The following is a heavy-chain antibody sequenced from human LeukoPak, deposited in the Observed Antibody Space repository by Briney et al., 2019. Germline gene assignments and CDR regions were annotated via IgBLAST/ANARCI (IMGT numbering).Heavy chain of an antibody. D-gene: IGHD3-22*01. CDR2: IYYSGST. J-gene: IGHJ4*02. V-gene: IGHV4-31*03. Sequence: SETLSLTCTVSGGSISSGGYSWSWIRQHPGKGLEWIGYIYYSGSTYHNPSLKSRVTISVDTSKNQFSLKLSSVTAADTAVYYCARVNYYDSSGYLERGFDYWGQGTLVTVSS. CDR1: GGSISSGGYS. CDR3: ARVNYYDSSGYLERGFDY.